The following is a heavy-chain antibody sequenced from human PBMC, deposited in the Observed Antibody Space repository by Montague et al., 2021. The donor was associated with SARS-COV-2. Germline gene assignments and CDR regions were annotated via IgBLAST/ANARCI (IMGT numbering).Heavy chain of an antibody. Sequence: SLRLSCAASTLTFDNYGMSLVRQVPGKGLEWVSGINRKGDSTGYADSVRGRFTISRDNAKNSLYLQMNSLRGEDTAFYYCARGFNYGPFDCWGQGTLVTVS. CDR1: TLTFDNYG. CDR3: ARGFNYGPFDC. D-gene: IGHD3-16*01. J-gene: IGHJ4*02. CDR2: INRKGDST. V-gene: IGHV3-20*04.